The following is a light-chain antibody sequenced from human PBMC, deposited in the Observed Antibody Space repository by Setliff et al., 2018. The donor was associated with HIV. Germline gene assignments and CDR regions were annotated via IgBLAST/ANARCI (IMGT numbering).Light chain of an antibody. V-gene: IGKV4-1*01. J-gene: IGKJ3*01. CDR2: WAS. CDR3: QQYYSIPFT. CDR1: QSVLYSANNRNN. Sequence: DIVMTQSPDSLAVSLGERATLNCKSSQSVLYSANNRNNLAWYQQKPGQPPKLLIYWASMRESGVPDRFSGSESGTDFTLTITNLQAEDVAVYYCQQYYSIPFTFGPGTKVDIK.